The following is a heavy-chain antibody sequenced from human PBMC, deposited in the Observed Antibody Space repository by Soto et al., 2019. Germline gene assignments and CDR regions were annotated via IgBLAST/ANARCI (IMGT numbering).Heavy chain of an antibody. CDR3: ARDKDREELGGNYYGALDV. V-gene: IGHV1-69*12. D-gene: IGHD1-7*01. CDR1: EDTFSSFA. J-gene: IGHJ6*02. CDR2: IIPIFHTP. Sequence: QVQLVQSGAEAKKPGSSVKVSCKASEDTFSSFAISWVRQAPGQGLEWMGGIIPIFHTPNYAQKFQGRVTVTADEPTTTAYVELGSLRSEDTAVYYCARDKDREELGGNYYGALDVWGQGTTVIVSS.